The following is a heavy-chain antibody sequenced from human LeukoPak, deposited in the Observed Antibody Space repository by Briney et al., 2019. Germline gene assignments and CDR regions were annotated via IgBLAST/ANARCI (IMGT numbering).Heavy chain of an antibody. CDR3: ARDESVCRHCGGDRDAQDYYYYYTDV. V-gene: IGHV3-21*01. D-gene: IGHD2-21*02. CDR2: ISSSSSYI. Sequence: PGGSLRLSCAASGFTFSSYSMNWVRQAPGKGLEGVSSISSSSSYIYYADSVKGRFTISRDNANNSLYLQMNSLRAEDTAVYYCARDESVCRHCGGDRDAQDYYYYYTDVWGKGTTVTVS. CDR1: GFTFSSYS. J-gene: IGHJ6*03.